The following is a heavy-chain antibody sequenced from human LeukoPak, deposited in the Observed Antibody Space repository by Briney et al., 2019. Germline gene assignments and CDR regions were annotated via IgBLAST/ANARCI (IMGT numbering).Heavy chain of an antibody. D-gene: IGHD2-15*01. CDR1: GYTFTSFG. CDR3: TRDHCSGDNCPSFGY. Sequence: GASVKVSCKPSGYTFTSFGISWVRQAPGQGLEWMGWIGAYNGDTNYAQKFQGRVTMTTDTSTSTDYMDLRSLRSDDTAVYYCTRDHCSGDNCPSFGYWGQGTLVTVSS. J-gene: IGHJ4*02. CDR2: IGAYNGDT. V-gene: IGHV1-18*04.